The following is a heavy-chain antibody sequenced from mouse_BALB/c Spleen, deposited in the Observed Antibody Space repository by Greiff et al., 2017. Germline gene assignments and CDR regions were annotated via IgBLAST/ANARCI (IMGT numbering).Heavy chain of an antibody. J-gene: IGHJ4*01. Sequence: EVQGVESGGGLVQPGGSLKLSCAASGLTFSSYGMSWVRQTPDKRLELVATINSNGGSTYYPDSVKGRFTISRDNAKNTLYLQMSSLKSEDTAMYYCARRNYGNYEGGAMDYWGQGTSVTVSS. CDR1: GLTFSSYG. D-gene: IGHD2-1*01. CDR3: ARRNYGNYEGGAMDY. CDR2: INSNGGST. V-gene: IGHV5-6-3*01.